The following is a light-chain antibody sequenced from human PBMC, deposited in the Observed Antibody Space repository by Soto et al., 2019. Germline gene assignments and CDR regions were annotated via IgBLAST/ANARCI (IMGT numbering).Light chain of an antibody. CDR2: LNSDGSH. CDR3: QTWGSGTWV. J-gene: IGLJ3*02. Sequence: QSVLTQSPSASASLGASVKLTCTLSSGHSDYAIAWHQQQPEKGPRYLMKLNSDGSHSRGDGIPDRFSGSSSGAERYLTISSLQSEDEADYYCQTWGSGTWVFGGGTKLHRP. V-gene: IGLV4-69*01. CDR1: SGHSDYA.